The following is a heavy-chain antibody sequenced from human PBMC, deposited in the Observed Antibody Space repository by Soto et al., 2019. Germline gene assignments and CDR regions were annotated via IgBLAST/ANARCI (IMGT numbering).Heavy chain of an antibody. CDR2: ISSSSSYI. J-gene: IGHJ4*02. D-gene: IGHD3-22*01. Sequence: EVQLVESGGGLVKPGGSLRLSCAASGFTFSSYSMNWVRQAPGKGLEWVSSISSSSSYIYYADSVKGRFTISRDNAKNSLYLQMNSLRAEDTAVYYCARDCVDSSGYYSLFDYWGQGTLVTFSS. CDR1: GFTFSSYS. V-gene: IGHV3-21*01. CDR3: ARDCVDSSGYYSLFDY.